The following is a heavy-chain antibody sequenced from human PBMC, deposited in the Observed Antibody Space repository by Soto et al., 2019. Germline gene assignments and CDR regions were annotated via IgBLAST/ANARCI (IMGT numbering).Heavy chain of an antibody. J-gene: IGHJ4*02. CDR1: GYTFTSYD. D-gene: IGHD3-22*01. V-gene: IGHV1-8*01. CDR2: MNPNSGNT. CDR3: AKGLHYYDSSGSIGGDYYFDY. Sequence: ASVKVSCKASGYTFTSYDINWVRQATGQGLEWMGWMNPNSGNTGYAQKFQGRVTMTRNTSISTAYMELSSLRAEDTAVYYCAKGLHYYDSSGSIGGDYYFDYWGQGTLVTVSS.